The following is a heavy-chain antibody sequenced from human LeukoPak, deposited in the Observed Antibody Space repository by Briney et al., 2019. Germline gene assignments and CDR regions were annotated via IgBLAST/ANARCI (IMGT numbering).Heavy chain of an antibody. J-gene: IGHJ3*02. V-gene: IGHV3-21*01. CDR3: ARDCSSSAFDI. Sequence: GGSLRLSCAASGFTFNIYTMTWVRQAPRKGLEWVSSIGSSSRYIYYADSVKGRFTISRDNDKNSVYLQMNSLRAEDTAVYYCARDCSSSAFDIWGQGTMVTVSS. CDR2: IGSSSRYI. D-gene: IGHD2-15*01. CDR1: GFTFNIYT.